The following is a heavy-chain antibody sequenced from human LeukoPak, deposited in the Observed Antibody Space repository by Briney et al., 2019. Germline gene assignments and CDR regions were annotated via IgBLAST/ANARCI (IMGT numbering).Heavy chain of an antibody. J-gene: IGHJ5*02. CDR2: IYYSGIT. V-gene: IGHV4-59*01. Sequence: PSETLSLTCTVSGCSISGYYWSWLRQSPGKGLEWIGYIYYSGITAYTPSLGSRVTICVDRSNNQFSLRLTSVTAADTAVYYCARLHSSRAEEFDPWGQGTLVTVSS. CDR1: GCSISGYY. CDR3: ARLHSSRAEEFDP.